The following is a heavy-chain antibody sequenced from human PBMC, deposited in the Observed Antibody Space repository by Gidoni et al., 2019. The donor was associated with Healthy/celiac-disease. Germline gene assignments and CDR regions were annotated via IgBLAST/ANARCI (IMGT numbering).Heavy chain of an antibody. J-gene: IGHJ5*02. CDR2: INHSGST. Sequence: QVQLQQWGAGLLKPSETLSLTCAVYGGSFSGYYWSWIRQPPGKGLEWSGEINHSGSTNYNPSLKRRGTISVDTSKNQFSLKLSSVTAADTAVYYCASLNVFSWFDPWGQGTLVTVSS. CDR1: GGSFSGYY. V-gene: IGHV4-34*01. CDR3: ASLNVFSWFDP. D-gene: IGHD3-16*01.